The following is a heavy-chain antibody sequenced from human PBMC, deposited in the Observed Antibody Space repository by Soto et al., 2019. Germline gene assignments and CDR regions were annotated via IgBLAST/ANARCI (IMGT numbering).Heavy chain of an antibody. Sequence: GPGPGTPSETLSLTCTVSGGSISRYYWSWIRQPPGKGLEWIGYIYYSWSTNYNPSLKSRVTISVDTSKNQFSLKLTSLTSSDTAVYYCARGGYDILTGYYQGYFDYWGQGTLVTVSS. CDR3: ARGGYDILTGYYQGYFDY. D-gene: IGHD3-9*01. J-gene: IGHJ4*02. CDR2: IYYSWST. CDR1: GGSISRYY. V-gene: IGHV4-59*01.